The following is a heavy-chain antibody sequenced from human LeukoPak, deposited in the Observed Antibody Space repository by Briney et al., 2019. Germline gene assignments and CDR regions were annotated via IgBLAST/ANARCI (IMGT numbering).Heavy chain of an antibody. CDR1: GDSISSNSYY. D-gene: IGHD3-22*01. CDR2: IYYSGST. V-gene: IGHV4-39*07. J-gene: IGHJ3*02. CDR3: ARSYYYDSSGSKDAFDI. Sequence: SETLSLTCTVSGDSISSNSYYWGWIRQPPGKGLEWIASIYYSGSTYYNPSLKSRVTISVATSKNQFSLQMTSVTAADTAMYYCARSYYYDSSGSKDAFDIWGQGTMVTVSS.